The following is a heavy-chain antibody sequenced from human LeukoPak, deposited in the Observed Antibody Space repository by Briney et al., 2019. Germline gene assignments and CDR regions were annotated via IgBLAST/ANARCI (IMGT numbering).Heavy chain of an antibody. J-gene: IGHJ6*02. CDR1: GGSITNYY. Sequence: SETLSPTCTVSGGSITNYYWSWIRQPAGKGLEWIGRIYTSGSTSYNPSLKSRVTMSVDTSKNQFSLKLSSVTAADTAVYYCARGCSSTSCWLRMDVWGQGTTVTVSS. V-gene: IGHV4-4*07. CDR3: ARGCSSTSCWLRMDV. D-gene: IGHD2-2*01. CDR2: IYTSGST.